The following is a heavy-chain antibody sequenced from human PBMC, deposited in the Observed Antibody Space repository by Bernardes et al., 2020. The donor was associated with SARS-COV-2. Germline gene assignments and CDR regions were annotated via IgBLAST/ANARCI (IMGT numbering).Heavy chain of an antibody. V-gene: IGHV4-34*01. CDR2: INHSGST. D-gene: IGHD2-15*01. J-gene: IGHJ4*02. CDR3: ARGRGYCSGGSCYGLKRVNYFNY. CDR1: GGSFSGYY. Sequence: SETLSLTCAVYGGSFSGYYWSWIRQSPGKGLEWIGEINHSGSTNYKPSLKSRVTISVDTSKNQFSLKLSSVTAADTAVYYCARGRGYCSGGSCYGLKRVNYFNYWDQGTLVSVSS.